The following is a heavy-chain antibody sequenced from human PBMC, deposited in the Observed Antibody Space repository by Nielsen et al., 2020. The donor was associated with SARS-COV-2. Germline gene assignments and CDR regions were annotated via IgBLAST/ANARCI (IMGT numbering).Heavy chain of an antibody. V-gene: IGHV1-8*01. CDR3: ASGNYDYVWGSYRSHYYFDY. D-gene: IGHD3-16*02. CDR2: INAGNGNT. J-gene: IGHJ4*02. Sequence: WVRQAPGQRLEWMGWINAGNGNTKYSQKFQGRVTMTRNTSISTAYMELSSLRSEDTAVYYCASGNYDYVWGSYRSHYYFDYWGQGTLVTVSS.